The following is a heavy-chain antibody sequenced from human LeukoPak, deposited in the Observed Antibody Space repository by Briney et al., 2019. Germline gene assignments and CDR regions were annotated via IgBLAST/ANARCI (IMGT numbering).Heavy chain of an antibody. D-gene: IGHD6-13*01. J-gene: IGHJ3*02. CDR1: GYTFTSYG. CDR3: ARGYSSSWYRAFDI. CDR2: IIPILGIA. Sequence: ASVKVSCKASGYTFTSYGISWVRQAPGQGLEWMGRIIPILGIANYAQKFQGRVTITADKSTSTAYMELSSLRSEDTAVYYCARGYSSSWYRAFDIWGQGTMVTVSS. V-gene: IGHV1-69*04.